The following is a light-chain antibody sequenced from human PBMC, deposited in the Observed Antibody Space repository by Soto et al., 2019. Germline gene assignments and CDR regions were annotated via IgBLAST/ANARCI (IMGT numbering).Light chain of an antibody. Sequence: QSVLTQPPSVSGAPGQRVTISCTGSSSNIGAGYDVHWYQQLPGTAPKLLIYGNSTRPSGVPDRFSGSKSGTSASLAITGLQAEDEADYYCQSYDSSLSGSKDVVFGGGTKLTVL. CDR1: SSNIGAGYD. V-gene: IGLV1-40*01. J-gene: IGLJ2*01. CDR3: QSYDSSLSGSKDVV. CDR2: GNS.